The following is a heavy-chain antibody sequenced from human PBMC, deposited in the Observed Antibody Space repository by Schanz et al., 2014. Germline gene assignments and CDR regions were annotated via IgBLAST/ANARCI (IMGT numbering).Heavy chain of an antibody. V-gene: IGHV3-23*01. CDR3: ARGTDWNLHY. D-gene: IGHD1-1*01. CDR2: FIVDSGNT. J-gene: IGHJ4*02. CDR1: GFTFSNYA. Sequence: EVQLLESRGGLVRPGGSLRLSCAASGFTFSNYAMSWVRQAPGKGLEWVSGFIVDSGNTYYAGSVKGRFSISRENAKNSLYLQMNSLRAGDTAVYYCARGTDWNLHYWGQGALVTVSS.